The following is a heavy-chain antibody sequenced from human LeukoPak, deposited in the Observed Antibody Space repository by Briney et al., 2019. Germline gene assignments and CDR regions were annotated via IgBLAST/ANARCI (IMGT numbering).Heavy chain of an antibody. J-gene: IGHJ6*02. CDR3: ARGNRENYYYGLDV. CDR1: GFTFSSYA. Sequence: PGGSLRLSCAASGFTFSSYAMHWVRQAPGKGLDYVSATNSNGGSTYYADSVKGRFTISRDNSKNTLYLQMGSLRAEDMAVYYCARGNRENYYYGLDVWGQGTTVTVSS. CDR2: TNSNGGST. V-gene: IGHV3-64*02.